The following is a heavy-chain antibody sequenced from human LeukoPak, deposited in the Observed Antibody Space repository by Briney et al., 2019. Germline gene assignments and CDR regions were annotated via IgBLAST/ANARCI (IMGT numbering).Heavy chain of an antibody. D-gene: IGHD2-21*01. Sequence: GGSLRLSCAASGFTFSNAWTTWVRQAPGKGLEWVGRIKSNSDGGTADYAAPVKGRFTISRDDSKNTLYLQMNSLKTEDTAVYYCTTYSGLGNCFDPWGQGTLVTVSS. J-gene: IGHJ5*02. CDR1: GFTFSNAW. CDR3: TTYSGLGNCFDP. CDR2: IKSNSDGGTA. V-gene: IGHV3-15*01.